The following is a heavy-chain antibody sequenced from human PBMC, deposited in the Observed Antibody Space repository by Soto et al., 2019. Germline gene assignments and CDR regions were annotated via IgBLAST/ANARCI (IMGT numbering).Heavy chain of an antibody. D-gene: IGHD1-20*01. CDR2: IIPIFGTA. J-gene: IGHJ6*02. Sequence: SVKVSCKASGGTFSSYAISWVRQAPGQGLGWMGGIIPIFGTANYAQKFQGRVTITADESTSTAYMELSSLRSEDTAVYFCAREYNWNVVRYGMDVWGQGTTVTVSS. CDR1: GGTFSSYA. CDR3: AREYNWNVVRYGMDV. V-gene: IGHV1-69*13.